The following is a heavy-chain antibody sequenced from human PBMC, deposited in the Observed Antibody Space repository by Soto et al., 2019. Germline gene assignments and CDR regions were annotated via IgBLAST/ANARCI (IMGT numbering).Heavy chain of an antibody. CDR3: AKAPVSYDSYYYFDY. CDR2: TIPIFGTA. Sequence: GASVKVSCKASGGTFSSYAISWVRQAPGQGLEWMGGTIPIFGTANYAQKFQGRVTITADESTSTAYMELNSLRAEDTAVYYCAKAPVSYDSYYYFDYWGQGTLVTVSS. D-gene: IGHD3-3*01. CDR1: GGTFSSYA. J-gene: IGHJ4*02. V-gene: IGHV1-69*13.